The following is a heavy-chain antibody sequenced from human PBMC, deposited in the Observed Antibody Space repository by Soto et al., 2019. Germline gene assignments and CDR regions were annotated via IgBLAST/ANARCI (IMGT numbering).Heavy chain of an antibody. Sequence: QVQLVESGGSVVQPGRSLRLSCEASGFTFTSYAMHWVRQAPGKGLEWVAVISYDGINEYYADSVKGRFTNSRDNSRNTRFLQMSSLRVEATAVYYCARDRLRLGELSLIAYFDYWGQGTRVTVSS. CDR2: ISYDGINE. J-gene: IGHJ4*02. D-gene: IGHD3-16*02. V-gene: IGHV3-30*15. CDR3: ARDRLRLGELSLIAYFDY. CDR1: GFTFTSYA.